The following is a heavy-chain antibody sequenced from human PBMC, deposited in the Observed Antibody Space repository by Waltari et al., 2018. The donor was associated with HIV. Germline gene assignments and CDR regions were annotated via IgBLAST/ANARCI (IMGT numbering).Heavy chain of an antibody. CDR1: GGSFSGYY. CDR2: IKHSGST. Sequence: QVQLQQWGAGLLKPSETLSLTCAVYGGSFSGYYWSWIRQPPGKGLEWIGEIKHSGSTNYNPSLKSRVTISVDTSKNQFSLKLSSVTAADTAVYYCARGVGDPYYFDYWGQGTLVTVSS. D-gene: IGHD2-21*02. CDR3: ARGVGDPYYFDY. V-gene: IGHV4-34*01. J-gene: IGHJ4*02.